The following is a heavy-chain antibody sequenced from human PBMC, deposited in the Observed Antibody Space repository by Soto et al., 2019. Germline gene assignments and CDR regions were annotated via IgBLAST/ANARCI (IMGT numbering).Heavy chain of an antibody. D-gene: IGHD3-9*01. J-gene: IGHJ3*02. CDR3: ARGDILTGFPLQFDI. CDR1: GGSISSYY. Sequence: SETLSLTCTVSGGSISSYYWSWIRQPPGKGLEWIGYIYYSGSTNYNPSLKSRVTISVDTSKNQFSLKLSSVTAADTAVYYCARGDILTGFPLQFDIWGQGTMVTVSS. V-gene: IGHV4-59*01. CDR2: IYYSGST.